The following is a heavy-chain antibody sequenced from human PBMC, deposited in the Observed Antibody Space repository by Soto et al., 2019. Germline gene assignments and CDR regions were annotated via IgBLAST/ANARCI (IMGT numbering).Heavy chain of an antibody. Sequence: QVRLVQSGAEVKKPGSSVKLSCKVSGGNSNSYSIAWVRQAPGQGLQWLGSIVPMSGTPNHAQQLQARVTMTADTSTNSAYLELSSLSTEDTAIYDCERDWRQMSHGGFFDYWGQGGLVTISS. J-gene: IGHJ4*02. CDR1: GGNSNSYS. CDR2: IVPMSGTP. CDR3: ERDWRQMSHGGFFDY. D-gene: IGHD3-16*01. V-gene: IGHV1-69*06.